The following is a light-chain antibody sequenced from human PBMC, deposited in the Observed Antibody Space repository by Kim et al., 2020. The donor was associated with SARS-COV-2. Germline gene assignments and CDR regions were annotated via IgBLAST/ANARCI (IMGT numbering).Light chain of an antibody. CDR1: QSITNY. CDR3: QQRSTWPQT. Sequence: SLSPGESATRSCRASQSITNYLIWYQQKPGQAPRPLIYDASKRATGIPARFSGSGSGTDFTLTISSLEPEDFAVYYCQQRSTWPQTFGQGTKLEI. CDR2: DAS. V-gene: IGKV3-11*01. J-gene: IGKJ2*01.